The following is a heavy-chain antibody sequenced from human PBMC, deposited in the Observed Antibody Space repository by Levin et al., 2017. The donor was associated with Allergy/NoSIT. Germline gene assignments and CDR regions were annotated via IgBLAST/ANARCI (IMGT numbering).Heavy chain of an antibody. CDR3: ARDPSAVADDF. CDR1: GFIFSDYY. V-gene: IGHV3-11*05. D-gene: IGHD6-19*01. Sequence: GESLKISCAASGFIFSDYYMAWIRQAPGKGLEWVSYISSDGTYTNYADSVKGRFTISRDNAKNSLYLQMNSLRAEDTAVYYCARDPSAVADDFWGQGTLVTVSS. J-gene: IGHJ4*02. CDR2: ISSDGTYT.